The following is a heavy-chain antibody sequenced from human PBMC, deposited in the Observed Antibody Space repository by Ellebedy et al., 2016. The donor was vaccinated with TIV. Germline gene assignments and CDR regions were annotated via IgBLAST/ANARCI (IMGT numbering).Heavy chain of an antibody. Sequence: GESLKISCAASGFTFSSYWMSWVRQAPGKGLEWVANIKQDGSEKYYVDSVKGRFTISRDSAKNSLYLQMNSLRAEDTAVYYCARATSGFDYWGQGALATVSS. CDR2: IKQDGSEK. CDR1: GFTFSSYW. CDR3: ARATSGFDY. J-gene: IGHJ4*02. D-gene: IGHD5-24*01. V-gene: IGHV3-7*03.